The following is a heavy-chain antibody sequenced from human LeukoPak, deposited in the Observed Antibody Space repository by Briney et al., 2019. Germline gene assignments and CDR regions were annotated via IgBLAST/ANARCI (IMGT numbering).Heavy chain of an antibody. D-gene: IGHD1-7*01. Sequence: SQTLSLTCTVSGGSISSGSYYWSCIRQPAGKGLEWIGRIYTSGSTNYNPSLKSRVTISVDTSKNQFSLKLSSVTAADTAVYYCARVSNWNWNYFDYWGQGTLVTVSS. J-gene: IGHJ4*02. CDR1: GGSISSGSYY. V-gene: IGHV4-61*02. CDR2: IYTSGST. CDR3: ARVSNWNWNYFDY.